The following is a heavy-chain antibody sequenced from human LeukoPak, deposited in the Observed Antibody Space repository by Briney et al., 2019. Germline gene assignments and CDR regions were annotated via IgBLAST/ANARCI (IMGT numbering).Heavy chain of an antibody. V-gene: IGHV4-59*08. CDR1: GGFLASYN. Sequence: SETLSLTCTDPGGFLASYNRSSIRQPPGKGLEWIGYIYYSGSTNYNPSLKSRVTISVDTSKNQFSLKLSSVTAADTAVYYCAGGYSGFSVYWGQGTLVTVSS. CDR2: IYYSGST. J-gene: IGHJ4*02. D-gene: IGHD5-12*01. CDR3: AGGYSGFSVY.